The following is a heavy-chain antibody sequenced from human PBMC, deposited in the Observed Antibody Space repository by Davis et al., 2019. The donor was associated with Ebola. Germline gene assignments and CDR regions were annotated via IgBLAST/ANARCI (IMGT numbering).Heavy chain of an antibody. CDR1: GGSFSGYY. CDR3: ARGTATHLLDY. Sequence: SQTLSLTCAVYGGSFSGYYWSWIRQPPGKGLEWIGEINHSGSTNYNPSLKSRVTISVDTSKNQFSLKLSSVTAADTAVYYCARGTATHLLDYWGQGTLVTVSS. J-gene: IGHJ4*02. D-gene: IGHD5-24*01. CDR2: INHSGST. V-gene: IGHV4-34*01.